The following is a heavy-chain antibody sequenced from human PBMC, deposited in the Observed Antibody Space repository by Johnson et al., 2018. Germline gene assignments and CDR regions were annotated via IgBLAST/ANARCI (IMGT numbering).Heavy chain of an antibody. CDR2: IFTTGST. J-gene: IGHJ1*01. CDR1: GDSISSGSNY. Sequence: QVQLQESGPGLVKPSQTLSLTCTVSGDSISSGSNYWSWIRQPAGKGLEWIGHIFTTGSTNYHPSLKSRVTISVDTSKTLFSLKLTSVTAADTAVYYCARGLPDSSGWPAEYFQYWGQGTLVIVSS. V-gene: IGHV4-61*02. D-gene: IGHD6-19*01. CDR3: ARGLPDSSGWPAEYFQY.